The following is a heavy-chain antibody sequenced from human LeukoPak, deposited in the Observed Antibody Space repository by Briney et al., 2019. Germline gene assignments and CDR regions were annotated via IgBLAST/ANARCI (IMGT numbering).Heavy chain of an antibody. CDR1: GGSISIGGYS. Sequence: SETLSLTCAVSGGSISIGGYSWSWIRQPPGKGLEWIGYIYHSGSTYYNPSLKSRVTMSVDTSRNQFSLKLSSVTAADTAVYYCARVAYGDYYFDYWGQGTLVTVSS. D-gene: IGHD4-17*01. CDR3: ARVAYGDYYFDY. J-gene: IGHJ4*02. CDR2: IYHSGST. V-gene: IGHV4-30-2*01.